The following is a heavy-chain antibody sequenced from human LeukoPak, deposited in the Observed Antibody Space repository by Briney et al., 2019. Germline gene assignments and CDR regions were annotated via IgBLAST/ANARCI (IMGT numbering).Heavy chain of an antibody. J-gene: IGHJ6*03. CDR3: ARAAAMAYYYYYMDV. CDR1: GGSISSGSHY. V-gene: IGHV4-61*02. CDR2: IYTSGST. D-gene: IGHD5-18*01. Sequence: PSETLSLTCTVSGGSISSGSHYWSWIRQPAGKGLEWIERIYTSGSTNYNPSLKSRVTISVDTSKNQFSLKLSSVTAADTAVYYCARAAAMAYYYYYMDVWGKGTTVTVSS.